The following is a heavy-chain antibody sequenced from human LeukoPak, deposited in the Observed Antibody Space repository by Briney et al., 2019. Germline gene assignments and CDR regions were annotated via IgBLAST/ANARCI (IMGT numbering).Heavy chain of an antibody. CDR3: ARLVIRWFDP. V-gene: IGHV4-34*01. Sequence: SETLSLTCAVYGGSFSGYYWSWIRQPPGKGLEWIGSIYYSGSTYYNPSLKSRVTISVDTSKNQFSLKLSSVTAADTAVYYCARLVIRWFDPWGQGTLVTVSS. CDR1: GGSFSGYY. CDR2: IYYSGST. D-gene: IGHD3-9*01. J-gene: IGHJ5*02.